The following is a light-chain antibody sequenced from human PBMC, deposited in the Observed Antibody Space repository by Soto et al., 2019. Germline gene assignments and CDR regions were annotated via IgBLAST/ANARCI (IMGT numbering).Light chain of an antibody. V-gene: IGKV3-20*01. CDR1: QSVSSTY. CDR3: QQYNKWPPWT. J-gene: IGKJ1*01. CDR2: GAS. Sequence: EIVLTQSPGTLSLSPGERATLSCRAIQSVSSTYLIWYQQKPGQAPRLLIYGASSRATGIPDRFSGSGSGTEFTLTISGLQSDDFAVYFCQQYNKWPPWTFGHGTKVDI.